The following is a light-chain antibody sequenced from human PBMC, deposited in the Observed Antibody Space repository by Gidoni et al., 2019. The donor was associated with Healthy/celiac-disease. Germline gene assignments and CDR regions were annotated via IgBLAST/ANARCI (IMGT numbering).Light chain of an antibody. J-gene: IGKJ5*01. CDR3: QQYNSYWIT. CDR1: QSISSW. V-gene: IGKV1-5*01. Sequence: EIQMTQSPSTLSASVGDRVTITCRASQSISSWLAWYQQKPGKAPKLLIYDASSLESGVPSRFSGSGSGTEFTLTISSLQPDDFATYYCQQYNSYWITFGQGTRLEIK. CDR2: DAS.